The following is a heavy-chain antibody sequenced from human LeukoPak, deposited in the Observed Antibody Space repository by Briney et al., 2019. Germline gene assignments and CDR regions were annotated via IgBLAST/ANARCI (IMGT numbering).Heavy chain of an antibody. V-gene: IGHV4-61*02. Sequence: SETLSLTCTVSGGSISSGSYYWSWIRQPAGKGLEGIGRIYTSGSTNYNPSLKSRVTMSVDTSKNQSSLKLTSVTAADTAVYYCASGSGSYSHWFDPWGQGILVTVSS. J-gene: IGHJ5*02. CDR2: IYTSGST. CDR3: ASGSGSYSHWFDP. CDR1: GGSISSGSYY. D-gene: IGHD3-10*01.